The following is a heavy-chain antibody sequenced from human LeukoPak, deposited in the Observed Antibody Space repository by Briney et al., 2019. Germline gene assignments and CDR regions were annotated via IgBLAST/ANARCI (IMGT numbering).Heavy chain of an antibody. CDR3: ARSRIAAISGFDP. CDR2: MYYSVNT. D-gene: IGHD6-13*01. Sequence: PSETLSLTCTVSGGSISSRSYYWGWVRQPPGKGLEWIGGMYYSVNTYYNPSLKGRVTISVDTSKNQFSLNLISVTAADTAVYYCARSRIAAISGFDPWGQGTRVTVSS. V-gene: IGHV4-39*01. CDR1: GGSISSRSYY. J-gene: IGHJ5*02.